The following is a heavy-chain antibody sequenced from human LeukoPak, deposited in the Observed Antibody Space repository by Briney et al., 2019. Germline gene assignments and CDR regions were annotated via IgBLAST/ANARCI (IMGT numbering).Heavy chain of an antibody. CDR3: ANGDIVVVPAAMNYYYYYGMDV. V-gene: IGHV3-30*18. D-gene: IGHD2-2*01. Sequence: GGSLRLSCAASGFTFRNYGMHWVPQAPGKGLERVAVISIDGSEKYYADSVKGRFTIPRDNSKNTLYLQMNSLRAEDTDVYYCANGDIVVVPAAMNYYYYYGMDVWGQGTAVTVSS. J-gene: IGHJ6*02. CDR1: GFTFRNYG. CDR2: ISIDGSEK.